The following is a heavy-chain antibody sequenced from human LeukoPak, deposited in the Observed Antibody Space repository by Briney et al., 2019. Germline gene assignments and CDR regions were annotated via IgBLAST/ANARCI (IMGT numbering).Heavy chain of an antibody. J-gene: IGHJ4*02. CDR2: ISYDGSNK. Sequence: QTGGSLRLSCAASGFTFSSYGMHWVRQAPGKGLEWVAVISYDGSNKYYADSVKGRFTISRDNSKNTLYLQMNSLRAEDTAVYYCAREHELEMAPYYFDYWGQGTLVTVSS. CDR1: GFTFSSYG. V-gene: IGHV3-30*19. D-gene: IGHD5-24*01. CDR3: AREHELEMAPYYFDY.